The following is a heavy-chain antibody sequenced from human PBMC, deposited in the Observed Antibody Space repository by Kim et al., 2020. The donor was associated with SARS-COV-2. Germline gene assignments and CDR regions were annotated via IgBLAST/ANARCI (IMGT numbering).Heavy chain of an antibody. Sequence: VKGRFTINRANHKTSLYLQMNSLRAEDTAVYYCARARKRSNYYYGMDVWGQGTTVTVSS. V-gene: IGHV3-21*01. CDR3: ARARKRSNYYYGMDV. J-gene: IGHJ6*02.